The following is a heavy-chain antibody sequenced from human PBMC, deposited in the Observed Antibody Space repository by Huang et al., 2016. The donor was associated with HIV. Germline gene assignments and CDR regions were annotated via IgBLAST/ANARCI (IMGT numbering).Heavy chain of an antibody. V-gene: IGHV4-34*01. CDR1: GLSLSDSY. CDR2: ISQTGAP. D-gene: IGHD3-10*01. J-gene: IGHJ1*01. Sequence: QVYLEQWGTGVLKPSETLSLKCAVYGLSLSDSYWTWIRQSSGAGLEWIGDISQTGAPNYSPSLRSRVNILLDTSKNQFALNLTSRSDADTGLYFCARGQGRSYYYGMNVWGQGTLVTVSS. CDR3: ARGQGRSYYYGMNV.